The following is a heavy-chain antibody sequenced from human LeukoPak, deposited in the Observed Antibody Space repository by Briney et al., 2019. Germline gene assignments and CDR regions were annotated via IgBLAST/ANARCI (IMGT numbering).Heavy chain of an antibody. CDR1: GGSFSPYY. CDR2: INHSGST. D-gene: IGHD2-21*02. J-gene: IGHJ4*02. CDR3: ARGGFYCGGDCYVEY. Sequence: PSETLSLTCAVYGGSFSPYYWSWIRQPPGKGLEWIGEINHSGSTNYNPSLKSRVTISVDTSKNQFSLRLSSVTAADTAVYYCARGGFYCGGDCYVEYWGQGTLVTVSS. V-gene: IGHV4-34*01.